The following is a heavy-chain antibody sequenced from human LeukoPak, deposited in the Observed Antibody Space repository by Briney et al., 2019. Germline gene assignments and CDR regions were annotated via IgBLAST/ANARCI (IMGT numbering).Heavy chain of an antibody. CDR3: AKVTVTNYYYYYMDV. V-gene: IGHV3-23*01. Sequence: TGGTLRLSCAASGFTFTSYGMSWVRQAPGKGLEWVSAISGNGGSTYYADSVKGRFTISRDNSKNTLYLQMNSLRAEDTAVYYCAKVTVTNYYYYYMDVWGKGTTVTISS. CDR1: GFTFTSYG. D-gene: IGHD4-11*01. J-gene: IGHJ6*03. CDR2: ISGNGGST.